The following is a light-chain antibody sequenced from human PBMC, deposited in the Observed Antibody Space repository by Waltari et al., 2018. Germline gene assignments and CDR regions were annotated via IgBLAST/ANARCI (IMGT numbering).Light chain of an antibody. CDR3: QQYNNWPPLFT. V-gene: IGKV3D-15*01. CDR2: GAS. Sequence: EIVMTQSPATLSVSPGDRATLSCRASQTISSNLAWYQQRPGQAPRLLIYGASNRATCIPARFSGTGSGTEFTLTISSLQSEDFAVYYCQQYNNWPPLFTFGPGTKVDMK. J-gene: IGKJ3*01. CDR1: QTISSN.